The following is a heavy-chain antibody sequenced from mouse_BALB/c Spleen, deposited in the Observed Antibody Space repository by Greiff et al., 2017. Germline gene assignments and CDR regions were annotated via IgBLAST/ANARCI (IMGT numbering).Heavy chain of an antibody. Sequence: DVHLVESGGDLVKPGGSLKLSCAASGFTFSSYGMSWVRQTPDKRLEWVATISSGGSYTYYQDSVKGRFTISRDNAKNTLYLQMSSLKSEDTAMYYCARQRYDYFDYWGQGTTLTVSS. CDR2: ISSGGSYT. D-gene: IGHD2-14*01. CDR1: GFTFSSYG. V-gene: IGHV5-6*01. J-gene: IGHJ2*01. CDR3: ARQRYDYFDY.